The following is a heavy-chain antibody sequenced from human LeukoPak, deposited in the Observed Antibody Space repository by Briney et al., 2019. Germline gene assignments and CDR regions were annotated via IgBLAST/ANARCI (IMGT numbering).Heavy chain of an antibody. CDR2: INQDGTEK. V-gene: IGHV3-7*01. CDR3: ARAHYYDSSGLDF. J-gene: IGHJ4*02. Sequence: GGSLRLSCAASGFTFTTYWMTWVRQAPGKGLEWVANINQDGTEKYYVDSVKGRFTISRDNAKNSLYLQMNSLRAEDTAVYYCARAHYYDSSGLDFWGQGTLVTVSS. CDR1: GFTFTTYW. D-gene: IGHD3-22*01.